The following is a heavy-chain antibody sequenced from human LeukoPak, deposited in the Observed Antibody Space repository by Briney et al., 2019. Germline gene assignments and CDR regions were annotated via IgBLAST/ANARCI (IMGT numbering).Heavy chain of an antibody. V-gene: IGHV4-59*08. CDR2: IYYSGST. CDR1: GGSISSHY. CDR3: ARQSGYYDSSGYSNIVDY. D-gene: IGHD3-22*01. Sequence: SETLSLTCTVSGGSISSHYWSWIRQPPGKGLEWIGYIYYSGSTNYNPSLKSRVTISVDTSKNQFSLKLSSVTAADTAVYYCARQSGYYDSSGYSNIVDYWGQGTLVTVSS. J-gene: IGHJ4*02.